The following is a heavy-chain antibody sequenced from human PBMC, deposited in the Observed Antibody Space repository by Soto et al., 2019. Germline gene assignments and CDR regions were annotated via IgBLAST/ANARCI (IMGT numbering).Heavy chain of an antibody. CDR3: ARDRSIAAAGTHWFDP. V-gene: IGHV4-4*07. Sequence: PSETLSLTCTVSGGSISSYYWSWIRQPAGKGLEWIGRIYTSGSTNYNPSLKSRVTMSVDTSKNQFSLKLSSVTAADTAVYYCARDRSIAAAGTHWFDPWGQGTLVTVSS. CDR2: IYTSGST. J-gene: IGHJ5*02. CDR1: GGSISSYY. D-gene: IGHD6-13*01.